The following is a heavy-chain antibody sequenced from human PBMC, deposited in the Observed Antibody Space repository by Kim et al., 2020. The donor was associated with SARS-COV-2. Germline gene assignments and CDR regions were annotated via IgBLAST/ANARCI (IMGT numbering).Heavy chain of an antibody. CDR3: TRVNPIAGGWYDAFD. J-gene: IGHJ3*02. D-gene: IGHD6-19*01. CDR2: IRSKANSYAT. V-gene: IGHV3-73*01. Sequence: GGSLRLSCAAPGFTLSGSTVHWVRQASGKGLEWVGRIRSKANSYATAYAASVKNRFTISRDDSKNTAYLQMNSLKTEDTAVYYCTRVNPIAGGWYDAFD. CDR1: GFTLSGST.